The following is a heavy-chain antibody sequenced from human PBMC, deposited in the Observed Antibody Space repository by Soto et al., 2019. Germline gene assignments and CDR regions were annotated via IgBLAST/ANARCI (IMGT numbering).Heavy chain of an antibody. V-gene: IGHV3-7*01. CDR3: ARDYYFYIDV. CDR1: GFTFSSRS. J-gene: IGHJ6*03. CDR2: IHPDGGDK. Sequence: EVQLLESGGGLVQPGGTLRLSWAASGFTFSSRSMTWVRQAPGKGLEWVANIHPDGGDKYYVDSVKGRFTISRDNAKNSLYLQMNSLGAEDTAVYFCARDYYFYIDVWGKGTTVTVSS.